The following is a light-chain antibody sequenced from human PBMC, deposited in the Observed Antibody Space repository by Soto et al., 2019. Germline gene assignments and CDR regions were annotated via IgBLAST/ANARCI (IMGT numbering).Light chain of an antibody. Sequence: IQMTQSPSTLSASVGDRVTITCRASQSISSWLAWYQQKPGRAPKLLIYDASSLESGVPSRFSGSGSGTEFTLTISSLQPDDFATYYCQQYNSYSPTFGQGTEL. J-gene: IGKJ1*01. V-gene: IGKV1-5*01. CDR1: QSISSW. CDR3: QQYNSYSPT. CDR2: DAS.